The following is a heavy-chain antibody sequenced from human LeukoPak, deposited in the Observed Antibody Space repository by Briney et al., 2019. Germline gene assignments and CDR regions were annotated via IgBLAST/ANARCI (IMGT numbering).Heavy chain of an antibody. CDR3: ARVGSYYDFWSGYYGMDV. CDR2: ISYDGSNK. V-gene: IGHV3-30-3*01. J-gene: IGHJ6*02. D-gene: IGHD3-3*01. CDR1: GFTFSSYA. Sequence: GGPLRLSCAASGFTFSSYAMHWVRQAPGKGLEGVAVISYDGSNKYYADSVKGRFTISRDNSKNTLYLQMNSLRAEDTAVYYCARVGSYYDFWSGYYGMDVWGQGTTVTVSS.